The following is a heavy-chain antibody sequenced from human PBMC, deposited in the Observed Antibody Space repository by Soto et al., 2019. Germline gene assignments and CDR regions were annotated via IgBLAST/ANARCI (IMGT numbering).Heavy chain of an antibody. CDR2: INPNSGGT. D-gene: IGHD7-27*01. Sequence: QVQLVQSGAEVKKPGASVKVSCKASGYTFTGYYMHWLRQAPGQGLEWMGWINPNSGGTNYAQKLQGWVTMTRDTSISTAYMELSRLRSDDTAVYYCARGEGGPRWGSIDYWGQGTLVTVSS. CDR1: GYTFTGYY. J-gene: IGHJ4*02. V-gene: IGHV1-2*04. CDR3: ARGEGGPRWGSIDY.